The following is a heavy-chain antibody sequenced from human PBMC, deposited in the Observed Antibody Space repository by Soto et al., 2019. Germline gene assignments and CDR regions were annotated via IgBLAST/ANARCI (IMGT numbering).Heavy chain of an antibody. Sequence: ASVKVSCKASGYTFTSYGISWVRQAPGQGLAWMGWISGYNGNTNYEQKLQGRVTMTTDTSTSTAYMELRSLRSDDTAVDYCARDLTLNGVRCSDWFDPWGQGTLVTVSS. CDR3: ARDLTLNGVRCSDWFDP. V-gene: IGHV1-18*01. J-gene: IGHJ5*02. D-gene: IGHD2-8*01. CDR2: ISGYNGNT. CDR1: GYTFTSYG.